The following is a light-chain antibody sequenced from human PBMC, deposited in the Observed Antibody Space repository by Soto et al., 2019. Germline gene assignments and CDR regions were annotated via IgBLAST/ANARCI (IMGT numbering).Light chain of an antibody. V-gene: IGLV2-14*01. CDR2: NVS. CDR3: TSYTSSSTYV. CDR1: SRDVGGHNS. J-gene: IGLJ1*01. Sequence: QSALTQPASVSGSPGQSITISCTGTSRDVGGHNSVSWYQQHPGKAPKLMIYNVSNRPSGVSNRFSGSKSGNTASLTISGLLAEDEADYYCTSYTSSSTYVFGAGTKVTVL.